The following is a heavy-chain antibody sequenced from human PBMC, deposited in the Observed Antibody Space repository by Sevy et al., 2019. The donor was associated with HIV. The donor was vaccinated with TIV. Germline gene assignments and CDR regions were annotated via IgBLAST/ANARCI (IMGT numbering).Heavy chain of an antibody. J-gene: IGHJ3*02. CDR1: GYSFTSYW. CDR3: ARHYGGSWAVAGAFDI. CDR2: IYPGDSDT. V-gene: IGHV5-51*01. Sequence: GESLKISCKGSGYSFTSYWIGWVRQMPGKRLEWMGIIYPGDSDTRYSPSFQGQVTISADKSISTAYLQWSSLKASDTAMYYCARHYGGSWAVAGAFDIWGQWTVVTVSS. D-gene: IGHD4-17*01.